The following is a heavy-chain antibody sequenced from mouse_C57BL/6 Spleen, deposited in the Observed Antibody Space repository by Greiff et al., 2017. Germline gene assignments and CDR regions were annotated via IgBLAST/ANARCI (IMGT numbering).Heavy chain of an antibody. CDR1: GFTFSSYA. Sequence: EVMLVESGGGLVKPGGSLKLSCAASGFTFSSYAMSWVRQTPEKRLEWVATISDGGSYTYYPDNVKGRFTISRDNAKNNLYLQMSHLKSEDTAMYYCARDDYDGGRYFDYWGQGTTLTVSS. J-gene: IGHJ2*01. D-gene: IGHD2-4*01. CDR3: ARDDYDGGRYFDY. V-gene: IGHV5-4*01. CDR2: ISDGGSYT.